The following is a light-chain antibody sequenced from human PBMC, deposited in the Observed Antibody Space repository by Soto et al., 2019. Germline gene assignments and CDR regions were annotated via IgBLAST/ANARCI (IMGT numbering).Light chain of an antibody. CDR1: QTISTY. V-gene: IGKV1-39*01. Sequence: DIQMTQSPSSLSASVGDRVTITCRASQTISTYLNRYQQRPGKAPNLLIYASSSLQSGVPPRFSGGGSGTDFTLTISSLQPEDFATYYCQQTYSIPITFGQGTRLEIK. CDR3: QQTYSIPIT. CDR2: ASS. J-gene: IGKJ5*01.